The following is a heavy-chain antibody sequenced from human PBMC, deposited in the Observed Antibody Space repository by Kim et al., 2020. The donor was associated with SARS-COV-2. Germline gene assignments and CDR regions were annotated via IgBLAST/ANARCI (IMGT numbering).Heavy chain of an antibody. J-gene: IGHJ3*02. CDR2: IYYSGST. D-gene: IGHD6-19*01. Sequence: SETLSLTCTVSGGSISSSSYYWGWIRQPPGKGLEWIGSIYYSGSTYYNPSLKSRVTISVDTSKNQFSLKLSSVTAADTAVYYCARVRGEQWLVPSDAFDIWGQGTMVTVSS. CDR1: GGSISSSSYY. V-gene: IGHV4-39*07. CDR3: ARVRGEQWLVPSDAFDI.